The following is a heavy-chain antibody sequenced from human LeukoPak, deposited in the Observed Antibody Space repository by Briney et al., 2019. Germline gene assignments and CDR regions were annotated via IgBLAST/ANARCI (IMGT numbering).Heavy chain of an antibody. D-gene: IGHD1-26*01. J-gene: IGHJ6*02. CDR1: GFNFRIHD. CDR3: AKRGPAASQSGSSQIYYYFGMDV. V-gene: IGHV3-23*01. CDR2: ISGRNTGT. Sequence: GGSLRLSCAASGFNFRIHDMSWVRQAPGKGLEWVSTISGRNTGTYYADSVKGRFTISRDNSKNTLYLQMNSLRAEDTAVYYCAKRGPAASQSGSSQIYYYFGMDVWGQGTTDTVSS.